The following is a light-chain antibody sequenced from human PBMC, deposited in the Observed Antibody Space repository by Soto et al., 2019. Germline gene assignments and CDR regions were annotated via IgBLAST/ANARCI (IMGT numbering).Light chain of an antibody. CDR3: QKYNSAQFT. CDR2: AAS. CDR1: QGISNF. J-gene: IGKJ3*01. V-gene: IGKV1-27*01. Sequence: DIQMTQSPSSLSASVGDRVTITCRASQGISNFLAWFQQKPGKVPKLLIYAASTLQSGVSSRFSGSGSGTDFTLTISSLHPEDAATYYCQKYNSAQFTFGPGTKVDIK.